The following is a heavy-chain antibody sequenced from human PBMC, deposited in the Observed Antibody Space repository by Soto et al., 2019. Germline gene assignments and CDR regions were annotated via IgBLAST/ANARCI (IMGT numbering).Heavy chain of an antibody. J-gene: IGHJ4*02. CDR3: ASGRVGYFDY. CDR2: ITHSGST. CDR1: GGSFSGYY. D-gene: IGHD1-26*01. Sequence: PSETLSLTCAVYGGSFSGYYWSWIRQPPGKGLEWIGEITHSGSTNYNPSLKSRVTISVDTSKNQFSLKLSSVTAADTAVYYCASGRVGYFDYWGQGTLVTVSS. V-gene: IGHV4-34*01.